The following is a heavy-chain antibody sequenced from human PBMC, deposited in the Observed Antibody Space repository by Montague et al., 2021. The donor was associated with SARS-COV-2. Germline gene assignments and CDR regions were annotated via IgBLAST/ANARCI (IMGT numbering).Heavy chain of an antibody. Sequence: SETLSLTCTVSGGSISSSSYYWGWIRQPPGKGLEWIGSIYYSGSTYHTPSLKSRVTISVDTSKNQFSLKLSSVTAADTAVYYCARVGRQQLVRLSGIDVWGQGTTVTVSS. CDR2: IYYSGST. V-gene: IGHV4-39*07. D-gene: IGHD6-13*01. CDR1: GGSISSSSYY. CDR3: ARVGRQQLVRLSGIDV. J-gene: IGHJ6*02.